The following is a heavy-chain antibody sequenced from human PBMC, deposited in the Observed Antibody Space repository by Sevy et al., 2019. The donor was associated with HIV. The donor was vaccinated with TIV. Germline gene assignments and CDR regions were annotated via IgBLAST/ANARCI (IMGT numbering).Heavy chain of an antibody. D-gene: IGHD1-20*01. CDR2: IYYSGST. CDR1: GGSISSYY. V-gene: IGHV4-59*08. Sequence: SETLSLTCTVSGGSISSYYWSWIRQPPGKGLEWIGYIYYSGSTNYNPSLKSRVTISVDTSKNRFSLKLSSVTAADTAVYYCARTPHNWNDRYYYYYMDVWGKGTTVTVSS. J-gene: IGHJ6*03. CDR3: ARTPHNWNDRYYYYYMDV.